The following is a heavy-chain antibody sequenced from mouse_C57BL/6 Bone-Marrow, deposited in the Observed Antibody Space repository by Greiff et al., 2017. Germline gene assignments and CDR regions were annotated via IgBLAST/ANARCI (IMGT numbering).Heavy chain of an antibody. J-gene: IGHJ4*01. CDR2: IDPSDSYT. D-gene: IGHD6-1*01. V-gene: IGHV1-50*01. Sequence: VQLQQPGAELVKPGASVKLSCKASGYTFTSYWMQWVKQRPGQGLEWIGEIDPSDSYTNYNQKFKGKATLTVDTSSSTAYMQLSSLTSEDSAVYYCAREASCFMDYWGQGTSVTVSS. CDR3: AREASCFMDY. CDR1: GYTFTSYW.